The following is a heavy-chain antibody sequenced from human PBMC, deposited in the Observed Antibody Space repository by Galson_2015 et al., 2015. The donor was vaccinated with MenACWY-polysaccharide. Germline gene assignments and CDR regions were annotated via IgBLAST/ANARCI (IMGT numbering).Heavy chain of an antibody. CDR2: IYHSGST. CDR3: ARVEKYSGSFYILY. V-gene: IGHV4-38-2*01. J-gene: IGHJ4*02. CDR1: GFTFGDYA. Sequence: LRLSCAASGFTFGDYAMAWIRQPPGKGPEWIGSIYHSGSTYYNPSLKSRVTIAVDTSKNQFSLKLSSVTAADTAVYYCARVEKYSGSFYILYWGQGTLVTVSS. D-gene: IGHD1-26*01.